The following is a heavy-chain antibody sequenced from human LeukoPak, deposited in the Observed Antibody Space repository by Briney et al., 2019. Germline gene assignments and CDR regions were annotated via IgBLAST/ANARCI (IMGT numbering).Heavy chain of an antibody. V-gene: IGHV3-21*01. CDR2: ISSSSSYI. Sequence: PGGSLRLSCAASGFTFSSYSMNWVRQAPGKGLEWVSSISSSSSYIYYADSVKGRFTISRDNAKNSLYLQMNSLRAEDTAVYYCARDHTFDSRHDYWGQGTLVTVSS. J-gene: IGHJ4*02. CDR1: GFTFSSYS. D-gene: IGHD3-9*01. CDR3: ARDHTFDSRHDY.